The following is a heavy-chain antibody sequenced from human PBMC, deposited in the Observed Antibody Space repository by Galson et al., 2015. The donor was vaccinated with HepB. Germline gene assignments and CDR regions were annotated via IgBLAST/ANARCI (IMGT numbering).Heavy chain of an antibody. D-gene: IGHD3-10*01. CDR3: AREDQVELGELPPYNWFDP. Sequence: SETLSLTCTVSGGSISSSSYYWGWLRQPPGKGLEWIGSIYYSGSTYYNPSLKSRVTISVDTSKNQFSLKLSSVTAADTAVYYCAREDQVELGELPPYNWFDPWGQGTLVTVSS. CDR1: GGSISSSSYY. J-gene: IGHJ5*02. CDR2: IYYSGST. V-gene: IGHV4-39*07.